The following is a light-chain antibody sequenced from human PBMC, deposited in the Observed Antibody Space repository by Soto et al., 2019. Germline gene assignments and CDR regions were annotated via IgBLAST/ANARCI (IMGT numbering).Light chain of an antibody. CDR1: QILVHSDGIAY. CDR3: MQATHWPIT. V-gene: IGKV2-30*02. J-gene: IGKJ5*01. Sequence: DIVMTQPPLSSPVTLGQPSSISCRSSQILVHSDGIAYFSWFQQRPGRSPRRLIYKVSNRDSGVPARFSGSGSGTDFALKISRMEADDVGVCYCMQATHWPITFGQGTRLEIK. CDR2: KVS.